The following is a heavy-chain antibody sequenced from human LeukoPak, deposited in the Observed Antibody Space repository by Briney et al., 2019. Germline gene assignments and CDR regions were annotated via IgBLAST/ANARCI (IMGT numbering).Heavy chain of an antibody. CDR2: INAGNGNT. CDR1: GYTFTSYA. Sequence: ASVKVSCKASGYTFTSYAMHWVRQAPGQRLEWMGWINAGNGNTKCSQKFQGRVTITRDTSASTAYMELSSLRSEDTAEYYCARADYWGQGTLVTVSS. CDR3: ARADY. V-gene: IGHV1-3*01. J-gene: IGHJ4*02.